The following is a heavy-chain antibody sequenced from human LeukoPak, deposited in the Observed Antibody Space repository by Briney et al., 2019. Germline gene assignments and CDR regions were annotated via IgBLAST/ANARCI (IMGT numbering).Heavy chain of an antibody. D-gene: IGHD5-18*01. V-gene: IGHV1-8*01. Sequence: ASVKVSCKASGYTFTSYDINWVRQATGQGLEWMGWMNPNSGNTGYAQKFQGRVTMTRNTSISTAYMELSSLRSEDTAVYYCARASRGYSYGYVTGGQNYYYYYMDVWGKGTTVTISS. CDR2: MNPNSGNT. CDR3: ARASRGYSYGYVTGGQNYYYYYMDV. CDR1: GYTFTSYD. J-gene: IGHJ6*03.